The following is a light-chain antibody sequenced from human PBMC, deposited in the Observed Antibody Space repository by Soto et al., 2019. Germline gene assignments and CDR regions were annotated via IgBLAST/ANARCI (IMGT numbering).Light chain of an antibody. Sequence: QSALTQPASVSGSPGQSITISCTGTNSDVGGYNYVSWYQQHPGKAPKLLIYEVSNRPSGVSNRFSGSKSGNTASLTVSGLQTEDEAYYYCSSYTSSSGHVVFAGGTKLTVL. J-gene: IGLJ2*01. CDR3: SSYTSSSGHVV. CDR2: EVS. CDR1: NSDVGGYNY. V-gene: IGLV2-14*01.